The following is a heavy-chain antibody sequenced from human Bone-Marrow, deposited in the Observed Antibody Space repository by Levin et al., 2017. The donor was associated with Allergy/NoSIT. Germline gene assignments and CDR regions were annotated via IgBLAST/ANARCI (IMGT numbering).Heavy chain of an antibody. V-gene: IGHV4-59*01. J-gene: IGHJ4*02. CDR1: DGYMTTYY. D-gene: IGHD3-22*01. Sequence: ESLKISCTVSDGYMTTYYWSWVRQSPGKGLEWIGYIYFSGSTTYNPSLNSRVTISIDTSKNQFSLNLRYVTAADRAVYYCPNLGPDSSSDYGYWGLGTRVTVSS. CDR2: IYFSGST. CDR3: PNLGPDSSSDYGY.